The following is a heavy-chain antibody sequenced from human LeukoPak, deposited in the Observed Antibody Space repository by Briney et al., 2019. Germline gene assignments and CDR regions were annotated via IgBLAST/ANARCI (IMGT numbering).Heavy chain of an antibody. CDR3: ARVPKWELLDAFDI. CDR1: GFTFSSYW. CDR2: INSDGSST. Sequence: GGSVRHSCAASGFTFSSYWMHWVRQAPGKGLVWVSRINSDGSSTSYADSVKGRFTVSRDNAKNTLYLQMNSLRAEDTAVYYCARVPKWELLDAFDIWGQGTMVTVSS. J-gene: IGHJ3*02. D-gene: IGHD1-26*01. V-gene: IGHV3-74*01.